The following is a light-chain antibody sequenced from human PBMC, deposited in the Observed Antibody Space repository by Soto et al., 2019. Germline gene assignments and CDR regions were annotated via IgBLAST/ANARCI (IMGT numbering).Light chain of an antibody. V-gene: IGKV1-33*01. Sequence: DIQMTQSPSSLSASVGDRVTITCQASQDITNYLNWYQQKPGTAPKLLIYDASTLETGVPSRFSGRGSGTEFTLTISSLQPDDFATYYCQQYNGYSTWTFGQGTKVDIK. CDR3: QQYNGYSTWT. CDR1: QDITNY. CDR2: DAS. J-gene: IGKJ1*01.